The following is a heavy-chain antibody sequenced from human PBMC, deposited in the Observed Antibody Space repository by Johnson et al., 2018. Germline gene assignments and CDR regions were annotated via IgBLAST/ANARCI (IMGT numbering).Heavy chain of an antibody. J-gene: IGHJ6*02. CDR1: GFSFSDHY. V-gene: IGHV3-72*01. CDR3: ARVAAIVPATMDV. D-gene: IGHD2-2*01. Sequence: VQLVQSGGGLVQPGGSLRLSCAASGFSFSDHYMDWVRQAPGKGLEGVGRIRKKVNSYTTEYAASGKGGVTTSRDNSKNSLYLQLNSLKNEDPAVYYWARVAAIVPATMDVWGQGTTVTVSS. CDR2: IRKKVNSYTT.